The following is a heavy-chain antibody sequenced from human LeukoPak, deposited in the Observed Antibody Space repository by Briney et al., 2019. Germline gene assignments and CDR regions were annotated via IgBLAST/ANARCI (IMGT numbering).Heavy chain of an antibody. Sequence: SETLSLTCTVSGGSISTYHWSWIRQPPGKGLEWIGNIYYSGSTNYNPSLKSRVTISVDTSKNQFSLKLSSVTAADTAVYYCARGLRSRDDYNYDYFDDWGQGTLVTVSS. J-gene: IGHJ4*02. V-gene: IGHV4-59*01. CDR2: IYYSGST. CDR1: GGSISTYH. D-gene: IGHD5-24*01. CDR3: ARGLRSRDDYNYDYFDD.